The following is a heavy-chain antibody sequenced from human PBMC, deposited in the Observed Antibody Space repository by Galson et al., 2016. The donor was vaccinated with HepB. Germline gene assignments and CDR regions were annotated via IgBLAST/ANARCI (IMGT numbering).Heavy chain of an antibody. V-gene: IGHV3-48*01. CDR2: IDATTRNI. CDR1: GFVFSDFS. Sequence: SLRLSCAASGFVFSDFSLNWVRQAPGKGLEWLSYIDATTRNIYYAESVRGRFTISRDNAKNSLFLQMSSLRAEDTAVYYCAGPLTVFNFYGMDFWGKGTTGIVSS. CDR3: AGPLTVFNFYGMDF. D-gene: IGHD3-3*01. J-gene: IGHJ6*04.